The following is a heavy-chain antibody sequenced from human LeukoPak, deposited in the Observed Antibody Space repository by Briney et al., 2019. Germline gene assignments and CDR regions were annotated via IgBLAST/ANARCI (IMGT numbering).Heavy chain of an antibody. CDR2: SSAYNGNT. CDR1: GYTFTNYG. J-gene: IGHJ4*02. Sequence: ASVKVSFTGSGYTFTNYGFSWGRQAPGDGGEGVGWSSAYNGNTNYAQKLQGRVNMTTDTTTRTAYTELRSLIFDDTAVYYCARDGGITLPPDHYWGQGTLVTLSS. V-gene: IGHV1-18*01. D-gene: IGHD3-10*01. CDR3: ARDGGITLPPDHY.